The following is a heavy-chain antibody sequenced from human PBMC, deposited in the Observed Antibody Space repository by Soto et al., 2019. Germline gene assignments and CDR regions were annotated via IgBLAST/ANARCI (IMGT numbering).Heavy chain of an antibody. CDR1: GGTFSSYA. D-gene: IGHD3-22*01. J-gene: IGHJ4*02. Sequence: QVQLVQSGAEVKKPGSSVKVSCKASGGTFSSYAISWVLQAPGPGLEWMGGIIPIFGTANYAQKFQGRVTITADEDTSTAYMELSSLRSEDTAVYYCASITMTHVYYFDYWGQGTLVTVSS. V-gene: IGHV1-69*01. CDR2: IIPIFGTA. CDR3: ASITMTHVYYFDY.